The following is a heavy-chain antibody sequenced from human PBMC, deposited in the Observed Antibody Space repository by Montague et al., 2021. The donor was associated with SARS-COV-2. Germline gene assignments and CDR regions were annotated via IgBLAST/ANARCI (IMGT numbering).Heavy chain of an antibody. D-gene: IGHD3-10*01. CDR3: VRQGDFASGSSTVGP. CDR1: GYRFTTDW. CDR2: IYPGDSGSDI. V-gene: IGHV5-51*01. Sequence: QSGAEVKKPGESLQISCKGSGYRFTTDWIGWVRQMPGKGLEWMGIIYPGDSGSDIRYSPSFEGQITISADKSISTAYLQWSSLKASDTAMYYCVRQGDFASGSSTVGPWGQGTLVTVSS. J-gene: IGHJ5*02.